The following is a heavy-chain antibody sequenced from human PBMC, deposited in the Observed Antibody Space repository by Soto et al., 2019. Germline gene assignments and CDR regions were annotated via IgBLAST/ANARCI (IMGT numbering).Heavy chain of an antibody. CDR1: GYTFTDYW. Sequence: LGESLKISCKGSGYTFTDYWIGWVRQLPGKGLEWMGIIYPGDSDTRYSPSFQGHVTITVDKSTSTAYLQWSSLKASDTAMYYCARPSTVRGAFDIWGQGTMVTVSS. J-gene: IGHJ3*02. V-gene: IGHV5-51*01. D-gene: IGHD4-17*01. CDR2: IYPGDSDT. CDR3: ARPSTVRGAFDI.